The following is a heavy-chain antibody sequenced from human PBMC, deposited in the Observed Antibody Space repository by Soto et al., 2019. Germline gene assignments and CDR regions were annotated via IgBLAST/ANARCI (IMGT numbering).Heavy chain of an antibody. V-gene: IGHV4-34*01. CDR1: GGSFSGYY. J-gene: IGHJ6*02. CDR3: ARGRTYYYDSSGYLRWDYYYGMDV. Sequence: SETLSLTCAVYGGSFSGYYWSWIRQPPGKGLEWIGEINHSGSTNYNPSLKSRVTISVGTSKNQFSLKLSSVTAADTAVYYCARGRTYYYDSSGYLRWDYYYGMDVWGQGTTVTVSS. CDR2: INHSGST. D-gene: IGHD3-22*01.